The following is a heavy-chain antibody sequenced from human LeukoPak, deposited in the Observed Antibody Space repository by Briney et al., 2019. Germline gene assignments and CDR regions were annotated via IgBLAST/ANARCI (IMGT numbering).Heavy chain of an antibody. CDR3: ARHVEDYGSGSYYSDY. CDR1: GSRFTSYW. V-gene: IGHV5-51*01. CDR2: IYPGDSDT. D-gene: IGHD3-10*01. J-gene: IGHJ4*02. Sequence: GESLKISFKGSGSRFTSYWIGLVRRMPGKGLEWMGIIYPGDSDTRYSPSFQGQVTISADKSISTAYLQWSSLKASDTAMYYCARHVEDYGSGSYYSDYWGQGTLVTVSS.